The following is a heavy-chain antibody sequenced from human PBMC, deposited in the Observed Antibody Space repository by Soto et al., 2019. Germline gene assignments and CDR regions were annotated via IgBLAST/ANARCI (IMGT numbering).Heavy chain of an antibody. CDR2: IYYSGST. V-gene: IGHV4-39*01. CDR3: ARDYYDSSDYTTNWFDP. Sequence: PSETLSLTCTVSGGSMRSSSYYWGWIRQPPGKGLEWIGSIYYSGSTYYSPPLKSRVTMSVDTSKNQFSLKLTSVTAADTAVYYCARDYYDSSDYTTNWFDPWGQGTLVTVSS. J-gene: IGHJ5*02. CDR1: GGSMRSSSYY. D-gene: IGHD3-22*01.